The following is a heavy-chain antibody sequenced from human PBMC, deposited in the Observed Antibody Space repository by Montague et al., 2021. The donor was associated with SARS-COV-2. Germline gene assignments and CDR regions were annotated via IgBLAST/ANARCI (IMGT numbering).Heavy chain of an antibody. J-gene: IGHJ5*02. CDR3: ATTTALGS. CDR1: GLTFSRYS. Sequence: SLRLSCAASGLTFSRYSMSWVRLAPGKGLEWVSVIYRGGSRTYYADSVKGRLTISRDNSKNTLFLQMNSLRAEDTAVYYCATTTALGSWGQGTRVTVSP. V-gene: IGHV3-23*03. CDR2: IYRGGSRT. D-gene: IGHD4-17*01.